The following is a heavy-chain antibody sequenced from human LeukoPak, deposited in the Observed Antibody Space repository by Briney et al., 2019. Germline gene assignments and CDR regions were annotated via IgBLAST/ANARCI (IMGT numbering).Heavy chain of an antibody. CDR1: GFNFSSYS. J-gene: IGHJ3*02. V-gene: IGHV3-21*01. Sequence: GGSLRLSCAASGFNFSSYSMNWVRQAPGKGLEWVSSISSSSSYIYYADSVKGRFTISRDNAKNSLYLQMNSLRAEDTAVYYCARGGAAITSAFDIWGQGTMVTVSS. CDR3: ARGGAAITSAFDI. D-gene: IGHD2-2*01. CDR2: ISSSSSYI.